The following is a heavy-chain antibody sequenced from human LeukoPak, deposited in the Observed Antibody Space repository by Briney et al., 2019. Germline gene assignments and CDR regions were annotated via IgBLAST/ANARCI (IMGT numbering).Heavy chain of an antibody. Sequence: GGSLRLSCAASGFTFSSYAMSWVRQAPGKGLEWVSTISGDGGRIYYADSVRGRFTIFRDISRDTLYLLMNSLSADDTAVYYCAQQRLLLGAFDIWGQGTMVTVSS. CDR1: GFTFSSYA. V-gene: IGHV3-23*01. D-gene: IGHD6-19*01. J-gene: IGHJ3*02. CDR2: ISGDGGRI. CDR3: AQQRLLLGAFDI.